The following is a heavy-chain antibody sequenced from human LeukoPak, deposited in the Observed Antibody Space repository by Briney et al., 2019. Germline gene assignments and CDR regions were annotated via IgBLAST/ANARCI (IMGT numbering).Heavy chain of an antibody. CDR3: ARERDDYYFDY. V-gene: IGHV3-48*03. CDR1: GFTFSGYE. Sequence: PGGSLRLSCAASGFTFSGYEMNWVRQAPGKGLEWVSYISRSGTIISYADSVKGRFTISRDNAKNSLYLQMNSLRAEDTAVYYCARERDDYYFDYWGQGNLVAVSS. CDR2: ISRSGTII. J-gene: IGHJ4*02. D-gene: IGHD3-3*01.